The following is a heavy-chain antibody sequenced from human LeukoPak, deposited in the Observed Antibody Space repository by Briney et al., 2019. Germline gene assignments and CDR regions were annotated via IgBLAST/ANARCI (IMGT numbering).Heavy chain of an antibody. CDR1: GGSISSYY. D-gene: IGHD1-26*01. Sequence: SETLSLTCTVSGGSISSYYWSWIRQPPGKGLEWIGYIYYSGSTNYNPSLKSRVTMSVDTSKNQFSLKLSSVTAADTAVYYCARGVLGGSIVGATRVFDYWGQGTLVTVSS. CDR2: IYYSGST. J-gene: IGHJ4*02. V-gene: IGHV4-59*01. CDR3: ARGVLGGSIVGATRVFDY.